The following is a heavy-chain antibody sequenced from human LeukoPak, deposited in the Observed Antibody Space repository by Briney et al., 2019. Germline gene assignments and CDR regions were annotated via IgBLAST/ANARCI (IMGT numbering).Heavy chain of an antibody. V-gene: IGHV3-21*01. CDR1: GFIFTNYN. CDR2: ISGGSTYI. J-gene: IGHJ5*02. D-gene: IGHD1-1*01. Sequence: GGSLRLSCAASGFIFTNYNFNWVRQAPGKGLEWVSSISGGSTYIYYADSVKGRFTISRDNAKNSLYLQMNSLRAEDTAVYYCARAKNDGWFDPWGQGALVTVSS. CDR3: ARAKNDGWFDP.